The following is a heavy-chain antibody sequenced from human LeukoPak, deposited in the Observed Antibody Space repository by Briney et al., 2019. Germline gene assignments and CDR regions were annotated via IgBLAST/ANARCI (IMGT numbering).Heavy chain of an antibody. CDR2: INPNSGGT. D-gene: IGHD2-2*01. J-gene: IGHJ4*02. CDR1: GYTFTGYY. CDR3: AREDSSTSCYGT. V-gene: IGHV1-2*02. Sequence: ASVKVSCKASGYTFTGYYMHWVRQAPGKGLEWMGWINPNSGGTNYAQKFQGRVTMTRDTSISTAYMELSRLRSDDTAVYYCAREDSSTSCYGTWGQGTLVTVSS.